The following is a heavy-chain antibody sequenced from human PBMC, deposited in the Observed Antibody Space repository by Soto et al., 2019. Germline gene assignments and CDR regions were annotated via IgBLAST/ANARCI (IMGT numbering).Heavy chain of an antibody. CDR3: ARYSSSTTVEWFDP. D-gene: IGHD6-13*01. Sequence: SETLSLTCTVSGGSISSGGYYWSWIRQHPGKGLEWIGYIYYSGSTYYNPSLKSRVTISVDTSKNQFSLKLSSVTAADTAVYYCARYSSSTTVEWFDPWGQGTLVTVSS. CDR1: GGSISSGGYY. J-gene: IGHJ5*02. V-gene: IGHV4-31*03. CDR2: IYYSGST.